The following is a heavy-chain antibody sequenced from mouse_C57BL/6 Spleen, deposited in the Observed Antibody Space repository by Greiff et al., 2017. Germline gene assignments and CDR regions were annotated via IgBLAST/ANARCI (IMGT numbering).Heavy chain of an antibody. CDR2: IDPETGGT. V-gene: IGHV1-15*01. CDR1: GYTFTDYE. J-gene: IGHJ4*01. D-gene: IGHD2-2*01. CDR3: TRYGYDVGAMDY. Sequence: VKLQESGAELVRPGASVTLSCKASGYTFTDYEMHWVKQTPVHGLEWIGAIDPETGGTAYNQKFKGKAILTADKSSSTAYMELRSLTSEDSAVYYCTRYGYDVGAMDYWGQGTSVTVSS.